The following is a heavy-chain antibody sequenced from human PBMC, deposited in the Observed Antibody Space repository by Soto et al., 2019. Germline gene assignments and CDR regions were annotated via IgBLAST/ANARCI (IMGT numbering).Heavy chain of an antibody. CDR1: GASIACSSY. Sequence: SETLSLTCSVSGASIACSSYWSWIRQPAGKGLEWIGRFSLSGTTNYSPSLRSRVTMSADVSKNQFSLRLTSVTAADTALYYCARGMTPPGAPAWYYFDSWGQGTLVTVSS. V-gene: IGHV4-4*07. J-gene: IGHJ4*02. D-gene: IGHD2-8*02. CDR3: ARGMTPPGAPAWYYFDS. CDR2: FSLSGTT.